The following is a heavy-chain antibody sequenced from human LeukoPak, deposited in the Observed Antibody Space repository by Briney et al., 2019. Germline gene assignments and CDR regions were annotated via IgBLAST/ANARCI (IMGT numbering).Heavy chain of an antibody. CDR3: ARGPYWTIAARPMDY. J-gene: IGHJ4*02. CDR1: GGSFSAYY. CDR2: INHSGST. V-gene: IGHV4-34*01. Sequence: SETLSLTCAVYGGSFSAYYWNWIRQTPGKGLEWIGEINHSGSTNYNPSLKSRVTISLDTSRNQFSLKLTSVTAADTAVYYCARGPYWTIAARPMDYWGQGNLVTVSS. D-gene: IGHD6-6*01.